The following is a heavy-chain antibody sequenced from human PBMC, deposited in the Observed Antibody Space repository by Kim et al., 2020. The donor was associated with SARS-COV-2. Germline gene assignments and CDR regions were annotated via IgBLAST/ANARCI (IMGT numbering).Heavy chain of an antibody. Sequence: GGSLRLSCAASGFTFSSYAMSWVRQAPGKGLEWVSAISGSGGSTYYADSVKGRFTISRDNSKNTLYLQMNSLRAEDTAVYYCAKDSLITMVRGVIIPLDYWGQGTLVTVSS. CDR1: GFTFSSYA. CDR3: AKDSLITMVRGVIIPLDY. D-gene: IGHD3-10*01. V-gene: IGHV3-23*01. CDR2: ISGSGGST. J-gene: IGHJ4*02.